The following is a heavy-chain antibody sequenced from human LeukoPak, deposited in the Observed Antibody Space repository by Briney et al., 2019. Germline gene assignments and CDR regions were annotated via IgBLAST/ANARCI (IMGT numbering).Heavy chain of an antibody. CDR3: ARHGGSGSYYNWFDP. D-gene: IGHD3-10*01. V-gene: IGHV4-59*08. Sequence: PSETLSLTCTVSGDSISSYFWTWIRQPPGKGLEWIGFIYHSGTSSYNPPLKSRLTMSVDTSKNQVSLKLSSLTATDTAVYYCARHGGSGSYYNWFDPWGQGTLVTVSS. CDR2: IYHSGTS. J-gene: IGHJ5*02. CDR1: GDSISSYF.